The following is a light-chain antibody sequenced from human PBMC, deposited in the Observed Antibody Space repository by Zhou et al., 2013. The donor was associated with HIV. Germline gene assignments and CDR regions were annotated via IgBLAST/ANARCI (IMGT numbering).Light chain of an antibody. CDR2: GAS. CDR3: TKVLQSPRST. Sequence: DIQMTQSPSSLSASVGDRVTITCRASEGINHYLAWYQQKPGKVPELLIYGASTLHSGVPSRFSGSGSGTHFTLTISSLQPEDVATYYCTKVLQSPRSTFGGGTKVEIK. V-gene: IGKV1-27*01. J-gene: IGKJ4*01. CDR1: EGINHY.